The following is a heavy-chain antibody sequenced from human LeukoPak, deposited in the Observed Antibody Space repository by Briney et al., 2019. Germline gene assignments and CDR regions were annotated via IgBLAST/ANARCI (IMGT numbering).Heavy chain of an antibody. CDR1: GFTFSSYW. CDR3: ARDYSVSTVTTCGI. Sequence: GGSLRLSCAASGFTFSSYWMHWVRQAPEKGLVWVSRINSEGSSASYADSVKGRFTTSRDNAKNTLYLQMNSLRAEDTAVYYCARDYSVSTVTTCGIWGQGTLVTVSS. J-gene: IGHJ4*02. D-gene: IGHD4-17*01. V-gene: IGHV3-74*01. CDR2: INSEGSSA.